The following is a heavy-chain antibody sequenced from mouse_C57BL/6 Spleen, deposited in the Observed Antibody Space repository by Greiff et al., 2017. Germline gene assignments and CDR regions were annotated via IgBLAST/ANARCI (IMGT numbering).Heavy chain of an antibody. Sequence: QVQLQQPGAELVKPGASVKMSCKASGYTFTSYWITWVKQRPGQGLEWIGDIYPGSGSTNYNEKFKSKATLTVDKSSSTAYMQLSSLTSEDSAVXYWAREGIDYGNYVGFAYWGQGTLVTVSA. D-gene: IGHD2-1*01. CDR3: AREGIDYGNYVGFAY. J-gene: IGHJ3*01. CDR2: IYPGSGST. CDR1: GYTFTSYW. V-gene: IGHV1-55*01.